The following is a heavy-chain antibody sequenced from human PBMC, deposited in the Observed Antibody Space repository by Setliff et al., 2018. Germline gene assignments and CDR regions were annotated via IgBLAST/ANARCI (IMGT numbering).Heavy chain of an antibody. D-gene: IGHD3-9*01. Sequence: SETLSLTCSVYGESFSNNYWSWIRQSPGKGLEWIGESDHGGNTTIHPSLKSRLTMSVDTSKNQFSLKLTSVTAADTAVYYCARDPHLTGGLDRWGQGALVTVSS. CDR3: ARDPHLTGGLDR. V-gene: IGHV4-34*01. CDR2: SDHGGNT. CDR1: GESFSNNY. J-gene: IGHJ5*02.